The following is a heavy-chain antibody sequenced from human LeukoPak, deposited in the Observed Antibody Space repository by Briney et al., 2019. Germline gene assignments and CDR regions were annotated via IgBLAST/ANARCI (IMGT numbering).Heavy chain of an antibody. Sequence: GGSLRLSCAASGFTFSSYWMRWVRQAPGKGLEWVANINQDGSEKYYVDSVKGRFTISRDNAKNSLYLQMNSLRAEDTAVYYCAREGCSGGSCYHNWFDPWGQGTLVTVSS. CDR1: GFTFSSYW. J-gene: IGHJ5*02. CDR3: AREGCSGGSCYHNWFDP. D-gene: IGHD2-15*01. V-gene: IGHV3-7*01. CDR2: INQDGSEK.